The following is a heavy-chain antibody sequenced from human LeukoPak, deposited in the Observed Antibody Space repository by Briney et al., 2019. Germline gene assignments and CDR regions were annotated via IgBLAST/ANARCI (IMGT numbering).Heavy chain of an antibody. J-gene: IGHJ6*03. Sequence: GGSLRLSCAASGITFSSYGMSWVRQAPGKGLEWVSSISSTGGTTYYADSVKGRFTISRDNSKNTLYLQMNSLRAEDTAIYYCAKNGDRGAYCTGGTCYPYFYYYMDVWGKGATVTVSS. V-gene: IGHV3-23*01. D-gene: IGHD2-15*01. CDR3: AKNGDRGAYCTGGTCYPYFYYYMDV. CDR1: GITFSSYG. CDR2: ISSTGGTT.